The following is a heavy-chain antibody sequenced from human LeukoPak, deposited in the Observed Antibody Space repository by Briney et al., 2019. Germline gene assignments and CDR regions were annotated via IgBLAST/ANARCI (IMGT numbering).Heavy chain of an antibody. CDR2: ISGSGGST. Sequence: PGGSLRLSCAASGFTFSSYAMSWVRQAPGKGLEWVSAISGSGGSTYYADSVKGRFTISRDNSKNTLYLQMNSLRAEDTAVYYCAKILPHDYGDYDPHQKAYYFDYWGQGTLVTVSS. D-gene: IGHD4-17*01. CDR3: AKILPHDYGDYDPHQKAYYFDY. J-gene: IGHJ4*02. V-gene: IGHV3-23*01. CDR1: GFTFSSYA.